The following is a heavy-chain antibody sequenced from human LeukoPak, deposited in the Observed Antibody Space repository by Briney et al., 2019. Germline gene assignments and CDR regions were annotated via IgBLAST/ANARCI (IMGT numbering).Heavy chain of an antibody. D-gene: IGHD2-21*01. CDR3: ARDRVGDSDAFDV. CDR1: VYRFSNNW. CDR2: IKQDGSEK. V-gene: IGHV3-7*01. Sequence: GGSLTLSCAACVYRFSNNWMSWARHAPGKGLEWGANIKQDGSEKYYADSVKRRFTISRDNAKSSLYLQMSSLRAEDTAIYYCARDRVGDSDAFDVWGQGTVVTVSS. J-gene: IGHJ3*01.